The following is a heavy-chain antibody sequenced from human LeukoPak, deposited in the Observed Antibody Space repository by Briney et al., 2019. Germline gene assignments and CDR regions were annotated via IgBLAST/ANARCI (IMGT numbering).Heavy chain of an antibody. CDR2: IYWDDDK. V-gene: IGHV2-5*02. CDR3: AHSHPLYYDFWSGYYRNWFDP. D-gene: IGHD3-3*01. J-gene: IGHJ5*02. Sequence: SGPTLVKPTQTLTLTCTFSGFSLSTSGVGVGWIRQPPGKALEWLALIYWDDDKRYSPSLKSRLTITKDTSKNQVVLTMTNMDPVDPATYYCAHSHPLYYDFWSGYYRNWFDPWGQGTLVTVSS. CDR1: GFSLSTSGVG.